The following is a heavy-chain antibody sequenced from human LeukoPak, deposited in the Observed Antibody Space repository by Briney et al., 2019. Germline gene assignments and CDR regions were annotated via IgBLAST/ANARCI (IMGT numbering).Heavy chain of an antibody. V-gene: IGHV3-7*01. D-gene: IGHD3-16*01. CDR3: ARPAYTAAYDL. J-gene: IGHJ3*01. Sequence: GGSLRLSCAASGFTFSSYWMSWVRQAPGKGLEWVANIKQDGSEKYYVDSVKGRFTISRDNAKNTLYLQMNSLRAEDTALYYCARPAYTAAYDLWGRGTMVTVSS. CDR1: GFTFSSYW. CDR2: IKQDGSEK.